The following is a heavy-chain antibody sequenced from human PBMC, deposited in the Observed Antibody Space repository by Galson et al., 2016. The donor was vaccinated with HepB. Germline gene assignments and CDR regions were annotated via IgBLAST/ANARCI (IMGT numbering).Heavy chain of an antibody. J-gene: IGHJ4*02. CDR1: GFTFTDYF. CDR3: ARLHYDGSVFHPFDC. CDR2: SRNKGSGYST. D-gene: IGHD3-22*01. V-gene: IGHV3-72*01. Sequence: SLRLSCAASGFTFTDYFVDWVRQAPGKGLEWIGRSRNKGSGYSTQYAASVQGRFTMSRDALMNSLYLQMNSLKTEDTAVYYCARLHYDGSVFHPFDCWGQGTLVTVSS.